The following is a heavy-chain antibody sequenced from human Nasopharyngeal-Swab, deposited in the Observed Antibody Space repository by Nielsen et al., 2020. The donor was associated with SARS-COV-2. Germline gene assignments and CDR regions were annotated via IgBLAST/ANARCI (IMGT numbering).Heavy chain of an antibody. CDR3: ATGNTWSYWIDY. CDR2: ISVYNANT. Sequence: ASVKVSCKASGYSFSSYGINWVRQAPGQGFEWMGWISVYNANTDYAQKFQGRVTMTEDTSTDTAYMELSSLRSEDTAVYYCATGNTWSYWIDYWGQGTLVTVSS. D-gene: IGHD1-26*01. J-gene: IGHJ4*02. CDR1: GYSFSSYG. V-gene: IGHV1-18*01.